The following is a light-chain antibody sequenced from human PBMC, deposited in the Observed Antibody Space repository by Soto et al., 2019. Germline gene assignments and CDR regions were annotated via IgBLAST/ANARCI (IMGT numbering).Light chain of an antibody. J-gene: IGKJ2*01. Sequence: EMMMTQSPATLSVSPGERATVSCRASQTVARNLAGYQQKPGQAPRLLIHGASTRATGVSARFSGSGSGTEITLSICSLQSEDFAVYYCQQYHNWPPQYTFGQGTKLQIK. CDR2: GAS. V-gene: IGKV3-15*01. CDR3: QQYHNWPPQYT. CDR1: QTVARN.